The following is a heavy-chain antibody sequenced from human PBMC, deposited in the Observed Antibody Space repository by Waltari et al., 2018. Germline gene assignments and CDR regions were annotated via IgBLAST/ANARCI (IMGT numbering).Heavy chain of an antibody. J-gene: IGHJ4*02. D-gene: IGHD6-13*01. CDR3: ARAIAAAGSPFDY. CDR1: GYSFTSYW. V-gene: IGHV5-51*01. Sequence: EVQLVQSGAEVKKPGESLKISCKGSGYSFTSYWIGWVRQMPGKGLEWMGIFYPGAPDTRYSPSFQGQVTIPADKPTSTAYLKWSSLKASDTAMYYCARAIAAAGSPFDYWAREPWSPSPQ. CDR2: FYPGAPDT.